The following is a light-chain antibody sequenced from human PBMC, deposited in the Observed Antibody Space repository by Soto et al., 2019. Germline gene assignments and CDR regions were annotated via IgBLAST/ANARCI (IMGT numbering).Light chain of an antibody. CDR2: GAS. J-gene: IGKJ4*01. CDR3: QQLSSYPLT. Sequence: DIRLTQSPSFLSASVGDRVTITCRASQGISSYLAWYQQKPGKAPKLLIYGASTLQSGVPSRFSGSGSATQFTLSINSLQPEDFATYYCQQLSSYPLTFGGGTTVEIK. V-gene: IGKV1-9*01. CDR1: QGISSY.